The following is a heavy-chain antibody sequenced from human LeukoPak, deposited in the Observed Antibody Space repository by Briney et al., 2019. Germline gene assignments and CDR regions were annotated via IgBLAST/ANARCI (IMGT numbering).Heavy chain of an antibody. CDR2: ISAYNGNT. CDR3: ARILDPVGYYYYSYMDV. CDR1: GYTFTSYG. J-gene: IGHJ6*03. V-gene: IGHV1-18*01. Sequence: ASVKVSCKASGYTFTSYGISWVRPAPGQGLEWMGWISAYNGNTNYAQKLQGRVTMTTDTSTSTAYMELRSLRSDDTAVYYCARILDPVGYYYYSYMDVWGKGTTVTVSS. D-gene: IGHD2-15*01.